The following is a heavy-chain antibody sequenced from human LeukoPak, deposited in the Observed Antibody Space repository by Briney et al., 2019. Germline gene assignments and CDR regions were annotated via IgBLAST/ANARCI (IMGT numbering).Heavy chain of an antibody. J-gene: IGHJ4*01. CDR1: GFTFSTHW. D-gene: IGHD3-22*01. V-gene: IGHV3-74*01. Sequence: PGGSLRLSCAAPGFTFSTHWMHWVRQVPGRGPVWVSRADGGGSSTSYADSVKGRFSISRDNAKSTLYLQMNGLRAEDTAVYYCARGPGSSGGAYVGDYWGHGTLVTVSS. CDR2: ADGGGSST. CDR3: ARGPGSSGGAYVGDY.